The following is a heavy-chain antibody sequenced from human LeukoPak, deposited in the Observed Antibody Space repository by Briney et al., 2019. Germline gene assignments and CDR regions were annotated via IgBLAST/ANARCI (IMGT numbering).Heavy chain of an antibody. J-gene: IGHJ4*02. CDR3: ARDDCSSTSCYKNFDY. Sequence: GGSLRLSCAASGFTFSSYAMHWVRQAPGKGLEWVAVISYDGSNKYYADSVKGRFTISRDNSKNTLYLQMNSLRAEDTAVYYCARDDCSSTSCYKNFDYWGQGTLVAVSS. D-gene: IGHD2-2*02. CDR2: ISYDGSNK. V-gene: IGHV3-30-3*01. CDR1: GFTFSSYA.